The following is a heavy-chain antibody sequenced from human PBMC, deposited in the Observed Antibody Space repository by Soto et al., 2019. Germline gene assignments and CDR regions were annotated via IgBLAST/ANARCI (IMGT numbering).Heavy chain of an antibody. CDR3: TREVRYFDLMDSYPPGYFDY. CDR2: IRSKTYGGTT. CDR1: GFAFGDYA. D-gene: IGHD3-9*01. V-gene: IGHV3-49*04. J-gene: IGHJ4*02. Sequence: AGGSLRLSCAASGFAFGDYALSWVRQAPGKGLEWVGFIRSKTYGGTTEYAASVKGRFTISRDDSKSIAYLQMNSLKTEDTGVYHCTREVRYFDLMDSYPPGYFDYWGQGTLVTVSS.